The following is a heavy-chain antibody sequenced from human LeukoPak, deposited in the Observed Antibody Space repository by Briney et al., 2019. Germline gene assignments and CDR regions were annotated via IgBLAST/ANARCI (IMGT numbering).Heavy chain of an antibody. CDR3: ARVTNTNYYYYYGMDV. J-gene: IGHJ6*02. D-gene: IGHD2-8*01. CDR2: IIPIFGTA. V-gene: IGHV1-69*01. CDR1: GGTFSSYA. Sequence: SVKVSCKASGGTFSSYAISWVRQAPGQGLEWMGGIIPIFGTANYAQKFQGRVTITADESTSTAYMELSSLRSEDTAVYYCARVTNTNYYYYYGMDVWGQGTTVTVSS.